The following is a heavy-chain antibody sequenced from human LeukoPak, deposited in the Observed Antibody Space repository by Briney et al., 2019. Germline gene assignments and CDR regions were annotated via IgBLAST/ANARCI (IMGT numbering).Heavy chain of an antibody. D-gene: IGHD3-9*01. CDR1: GFTFSSYS. V-gene: IGHV3-48*03. J-gene: IGHJ5*02. CDR3: ARTAFDWSQVGGNWFDP. Sequence: GGSLRLSCAASGFTFSSYSLNWVRQAPGKGLEWISYISSSGSNIDYADSVKGRFTISRDNGKNSLFLQMNSLRVADTAVYYCARTAFDWSQVGGNWFDPWGQGTLVTVSS. CDR2: ISSSGSNI.